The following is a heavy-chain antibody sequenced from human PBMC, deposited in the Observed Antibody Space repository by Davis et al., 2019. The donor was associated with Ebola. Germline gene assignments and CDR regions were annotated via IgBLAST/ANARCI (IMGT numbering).Heavy chain of an antibody. D-gene: IGHD1/OR15-1a*01. V-gene: IGHV3-23*01. Sequence: GESLKISCAASGVTFKNYAMGWVRQAPGKGLEWVSGISGSGGSAYYADSVKGRFTISRDNSKDTVFLQMNSLRAEDTAVYYCAKGTEGTGRTTGYDFWGQGTLVTVSS. CDR3: AKGTEGTGRTTGYDF. CDR2: ISGSGGSA. CDR1: GVTFKNYA. J-gene: IGHJ4*02.